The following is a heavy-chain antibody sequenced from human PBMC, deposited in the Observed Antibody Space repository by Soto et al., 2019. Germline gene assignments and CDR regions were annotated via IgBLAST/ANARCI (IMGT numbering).Heavy chain of an antibody. V-gene: IGHV4-4*07. CDR1: APSISGFY. D-gene: IGHD1-7*01. CDR2: IYATGNT. J-gene: IGHJ5*02. Sequence: PSETLSLTCTVSAPSISGFYWSCIRQLGWKGLELIGRIYATGNTDYTHNFQSRVMMSIDTSKKQSYLEVRTVSAEDTAVYYCVRDGTKTFRDWFDPWGQGISVTVSS. CDR3: VRDGTKTFRDWFDP.